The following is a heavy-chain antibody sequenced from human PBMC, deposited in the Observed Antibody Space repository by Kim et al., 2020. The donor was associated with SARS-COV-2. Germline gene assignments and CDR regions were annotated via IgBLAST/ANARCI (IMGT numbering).Heavy chain of an antibody. J-gene: IGHJ4*02. Sequence: GGSLRLSCAGSGFTFSVHWMSWVRQAPGKGLEWMADIKPDGSDKYYVDSVKGRFTISRDNAKNSLYLQMNSLRGEDTAVYYCARGHWGRDYWGQGTLVTVSS. CDR1: GFTFSVHW. CDR2: IKPDGSDK. CDR3: ARGHWGRDY. D-gene: IGHD7-27*01. V-gene: IGHV3-7*03.